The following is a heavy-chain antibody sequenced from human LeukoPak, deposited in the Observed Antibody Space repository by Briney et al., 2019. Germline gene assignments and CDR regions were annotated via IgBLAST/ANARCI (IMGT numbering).Heavy chain of an antibody. CDR2: INPNSGGT. D-gene: IGHD1-26*01. V-gene: IGHV1-2*02. Sequence: GASVKFSCKASGYTFIGYYIHWVRQAPGQGLEWMGWINPNSGGTNYAQKFQGRVTMTRDTSISTAYMELSRLRSDDTAVYYCARDEVGATNWFDPWGQGTLVTVSS. CDR3: ARDEVGATNWFDP. CDR1: GYTFIGYY. J-gene: IGHJ5*02.